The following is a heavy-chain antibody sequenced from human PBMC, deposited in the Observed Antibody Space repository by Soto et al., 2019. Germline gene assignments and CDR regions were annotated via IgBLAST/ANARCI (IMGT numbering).Heavy chain of an antibody. CDR2: INPNTGGT. J-gene: IGHJ6*02. CDR3: AKGGAIVAAGTRVYLYNAMDV. CDR1: GYTFTGYY. D-gene: IGHD1-26*01. Sequence: ASVKVSCKASGYTFTGYYIHWVRQAPGQGLEWMGWINPNTGGTNYAQKFQGRVTMTRDTSITTAYIDLTSLTSDDTAVYYCAKGGAIVAAGTRVYLYNAMDVWGQGTTVTVSS. V-gene: IGHV1-2*02.